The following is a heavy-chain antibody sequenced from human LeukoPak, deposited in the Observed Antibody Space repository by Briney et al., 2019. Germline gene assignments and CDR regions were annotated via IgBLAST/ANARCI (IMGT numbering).Heavy chain of an antibody. Sequence: SETLSLTCTVSGGSISDYYWTWIRQPPGKGLEWIGYIYYTGNTNSNPPLKSRLTISLDTSKNQFSLKLSSVTAADTALYYCAREARHGFDYWGQGTLVTVSS. J-gene: IGHJ4*02. CDR3: AREARHGFDY. CDR1: GGSISDYY. CDR2: IYYTGNT. V-gene: IGHV4-59*01.